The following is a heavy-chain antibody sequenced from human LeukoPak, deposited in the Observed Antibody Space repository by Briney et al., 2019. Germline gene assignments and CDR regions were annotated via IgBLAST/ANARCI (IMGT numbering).Heavy chain of an antibody. CDR2: IYHSGST. CDR3: ARDSAAGANWFDP. CDR1: GYSISSGYY. J-gene: IGHJ5*02. Sequence: SETLSLTCAVSGYSISSGYYWGWIRQPPGKGLEWIGSIYHSGSTYYNPSLKSRVTISVDTSKNQFSLKLNSVTAADTAVYYCARDSAAGANWFDPWGQGTLVTVSS. D-gene: IGHD6-13*01. V-gene: IGHV4-38-2*02.